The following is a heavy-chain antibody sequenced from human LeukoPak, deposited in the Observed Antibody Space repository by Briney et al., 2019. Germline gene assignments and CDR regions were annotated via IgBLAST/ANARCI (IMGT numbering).Heavy chain of an antibody. CDR3: VRTHSSGYYYFDS. CDR2: IDGDESAT. Sequence: PGGSLRLSCAASGFTFRSHWMHWVRQAPGKGLIWVSRIDGDESATYYGGSVKGRFTISRDNAKNTLYLQMNSLRVEDTAVYYCVRTHSSGYYYFDSWGQGTLVTVSS. J-gene: IGHJ4*02. D-gene: IGHD3-22*01. CDR1: GFTFRSHW. V-gene: IGHV3-74*01.